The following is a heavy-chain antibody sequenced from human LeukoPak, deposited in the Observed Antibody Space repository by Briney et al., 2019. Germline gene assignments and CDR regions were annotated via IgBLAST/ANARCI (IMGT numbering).Heavy chain of an antibody. CDR3: ATDFWGYFDY. J-gene: IGHJ4*02. Sequence: GGSLRLSCAASGFTFSSYWMSWVRQAPGKGLEWVANVNQDGSENYYVDSVKGRFTISRDNAKNSLYLQMNSLRAEGTAVYYCATDFWGYFDYWGQGTLVTVSS. D-gene: IGHD3-16*01. V-gene: IGHV3-7*01. CDR1: GFTFSSYW. CDR2: VNQDGSEN.